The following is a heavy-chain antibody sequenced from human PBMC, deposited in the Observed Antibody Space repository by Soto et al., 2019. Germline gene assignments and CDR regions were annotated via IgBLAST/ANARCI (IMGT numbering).Heavy chain of an antibody. D-gene: IGHD2-2*01. CDR1: GGSISDDSY. CDR2: IYHTGNT. CDR3: ARDEYRLLSSVSWFDS. Sequence: SETLSLTCTVSGGSISDDSYWSWIRQTPGKGLEWIGYIYHTGNTYYNPSLRSRVSISVDKSKSQFSLKLISVTAADTAVYFCARDEYRLLSSVSWFDSWDQGTLVTVAS. J-gene: IGHJ5*01. V-gene: IGHV4-30-4*01.